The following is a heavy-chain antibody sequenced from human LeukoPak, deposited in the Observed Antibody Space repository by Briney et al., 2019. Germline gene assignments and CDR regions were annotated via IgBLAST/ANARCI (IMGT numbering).Heavy chain of an antibody. D-gene: IGHD3-10*01. V-gene: IGHV4-34*01. Sequence: PSETLSLTCAVYGGSFSGYYWSWIRQPPGKGLEWIGEINHSGGTNYNPSLKSRVTISVDTSKNQFSLKLSSVTAADTAVYYCARLAGYYGSGSYYALYYYYGMDVWGQGTTVTVSS. J-gene: IGHJ6*02. CDR2: INHSGGT. CDR1: GGSFSGYY. CDR3: ARLAGYYGSGSYYALYYYYGMDV.